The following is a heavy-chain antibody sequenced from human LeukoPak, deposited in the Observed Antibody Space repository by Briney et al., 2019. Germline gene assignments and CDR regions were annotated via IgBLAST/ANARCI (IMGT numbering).Heavy chain of an antibody. Sequence: GGSLRLSCAASGFTFSTFAMIWVRQAPGKGLEWVSAISGSGRDTYYADSVKGRFTFSRDNTKNTLYLQMNSLRAEDTAVYYCAKIRAVDSSGYYKYCFDYWGQGTLVTVSS. J-gene: IGHJ4*02. CDR2: ISGSGRDT. CDR3: AKIRAVDSSGYYKYCFDY. V-gene: IGHV3-23*01. D-gene: IGHD3-22*01. CDR1: GFTFSTFA.